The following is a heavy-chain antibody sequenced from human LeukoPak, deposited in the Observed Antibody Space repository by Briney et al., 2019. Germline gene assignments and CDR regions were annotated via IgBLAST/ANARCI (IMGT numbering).Heavy chain of an antibody. Sequence: GESLQISCKGSGYSFTSYWIGWVRQMHGKGLEWMGIIYPGDSDTRYSPSFQGQVTISADKSISTAYLQWSSLKASDTAMYYCARRQASCTNGVCYTLYGMDVWGQGTTVTVSS. V-gene: IGHV5-51*01. CDR3: ARRQASCTNGVCYTLYGMDV. D-gene: IGHD2-8*01. CDR2: IYPGDSDT. J-gene: IGHJ6*02. CDR1: GYSFTSYW.